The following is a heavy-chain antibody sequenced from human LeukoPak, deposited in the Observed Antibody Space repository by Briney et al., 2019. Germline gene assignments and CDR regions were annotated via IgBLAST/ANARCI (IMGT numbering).Heavy chain of an antibody. CDR1: GFSFSNHG. D-gene: IGHD4-17*01. CDR2: IWFDGSIK. J-gene: IGHJ3*02. V-gene: IGHV3-33*01. Sequence: PGGSLRLSCAASGFSFSNHGIHWVRQAPGKGLEWVGFIWFDGSIKYYGDSVKGRFTISRDNSKNTLYLQMNSLRAEDTAVYYCAREGALTVTKDAFDIWGQGTMVTVSS. CDR3: AREGALTVTKDAFDI.